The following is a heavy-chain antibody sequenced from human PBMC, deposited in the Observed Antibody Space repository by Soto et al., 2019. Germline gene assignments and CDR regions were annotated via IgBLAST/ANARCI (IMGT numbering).Heavy chain of an antibody. CDR3: ARNGDN. CDR2: ISYDASTK. CDR1: GFMFNTYA. V-gene: IGHV3-30-3*01. Sequence: QVQMVESGGGVVQPGGSLRLSCAASGFMFNTYAMHWVRQAPGKGLEWVAVISYDASTKYYADSVKDRFTISRDNSNNALYLQMNSLRAEDTAVYYCARNGDNWGQGTLVTVSS. J-gene: IGHJ4*02.